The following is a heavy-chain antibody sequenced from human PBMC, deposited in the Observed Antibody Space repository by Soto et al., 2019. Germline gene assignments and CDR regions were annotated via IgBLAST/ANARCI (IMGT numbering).Heavy chain of an antibody. D-gene: IGHD6-6*01. CDR3: ARAAARTVELFDP. CDR1: GGSISSYY. Sequence: PSETLSLTCTVSGGSISSYYWSWIRQPPGKGLEWIGYIYYSGSTNYNPSLKSRVTISVDTSKNQFSLKLSSVTAADTAVYYCARAAARTVELFDPWGQGTLVTVSS. J-gene: IGHJ5*02. CDR2: IYYSGST. V-gene: IGHV4-59*01.